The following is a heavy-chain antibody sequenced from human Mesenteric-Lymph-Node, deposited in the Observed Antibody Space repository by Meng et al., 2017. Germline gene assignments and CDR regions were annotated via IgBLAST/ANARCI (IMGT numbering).Heavy chain of an antibody. CDR2: IYYSGST. CDR1: GGSISSYY. D-gene: IGHD3-22*01. J-gene: IGHJ5*02. CDR3: ARDGDSSGYGNNWFDP. V-gene: IGHV4-59*01. Sequence: SETLSLTCTVSGGSISSYYWSWIRQHPGKGLEWVGYIYYSGSTNYNPSLKSRVTISVDTSKNQFSLKLSSVTAADTAVYYCARDGDSSGYGNNWFDPWGQGTLVTVSS.